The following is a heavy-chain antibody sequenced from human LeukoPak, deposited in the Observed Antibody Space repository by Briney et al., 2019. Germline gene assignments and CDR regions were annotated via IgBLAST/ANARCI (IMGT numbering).Heavy chain of an antibody. CDR2: INHSGST. V-gene: IGHV4-34*01. CDR1: GGSFSGYY. D-gene: IGHD2-8*01. Sequence: PSETLSLTCAVYGGSFSGYYWSWIRQPPGKGLEWIGEINHSGSTNYNPSLKSRVTISVDTSKNQFSLKLSSVTAADTAVYYCARGPDVGYCTSGVCSAFDYWGQGTLATVSS. J-gene: IGHJ4*02. CDR3: ARGPDVGYCTSGVCSAFDY.